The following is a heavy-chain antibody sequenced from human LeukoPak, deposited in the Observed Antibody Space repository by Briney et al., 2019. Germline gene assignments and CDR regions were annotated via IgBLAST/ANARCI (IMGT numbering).Heavy chain of an antibody. Sequence: PSETLSLTCTVSGGSISSSSYYWGWIRQPPGKGLEWIGSIYYSGSTYYNPSLKSRVTISVDTSKNQFSLKLSSVTAADTAVYYCAESAAGVIYWGQGTLVTVSS. CDR2: IYYSGST. J-gene: IGHJ4*02. D-gene: IGHD6-13*01. CDR1: GGSISSSSYY. CDR3: AESAAGVIY. V-gene: IGHV4-39*01.